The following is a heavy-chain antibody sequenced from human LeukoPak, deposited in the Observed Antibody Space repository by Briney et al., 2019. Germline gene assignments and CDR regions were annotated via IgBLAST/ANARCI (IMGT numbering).Heavy chain of an antibody. D-gene: IGHD3-10*01. CDR3: ARGSGSGSFLIDY. Sequence: GGSLRLSCAASGFTFSSYAIHWVRQAPGKGLEWVAIISYDGSTTHYSNSIKGRFTISRDNSRNTLYLQMNSLRREDTAVYYCARGSGSGSFLIDYWGQGTLVTVSS. CDR1: GFTFSSYA. J-gene: IGHJ4*02. V-gene: IGHV3-30-3*01. CDR2: ISYDGSTT.